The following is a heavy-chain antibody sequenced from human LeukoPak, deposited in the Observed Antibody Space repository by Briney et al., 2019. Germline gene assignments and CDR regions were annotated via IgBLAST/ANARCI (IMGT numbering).Heavy chain of an antibody. J-gene: IGHJ6*03. CDR1: GYTFTGYY. CDR2: INPNSGGT. V-gene: IGHV1-2*02. CDR3: ASLLKYCTNGVCSPFMDV. Sequence: ASVKVSCKASGYTFTGYYMHWVRQAPGQGLEWMGWINPNSGGTNYAQKFQGRVTMTRDTSISTAYMELSRLRSDDTAVYYCASLLKYCTNGVCSPFMDVWGKGTTVTVSS. D-gene: IGHD2-8*01.